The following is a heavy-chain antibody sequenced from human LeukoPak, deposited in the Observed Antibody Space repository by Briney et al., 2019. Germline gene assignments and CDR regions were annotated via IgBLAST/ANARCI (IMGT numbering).Heavy chain of an antibody. Sequence: GESPKISCKGSGYSFTSSWIGCVRQMPGKGLEWMGILYPGDSDTRYSPSFQGQVTISADKSISTAYLQWSSMMASDAAMYYCARAPHFYGSGSYYNEGAFDIWGQGTMVTVSS. CDR1: GYSFTSSW. J-gene: IGHJ3*02. V-gene: IGHV5-51*01. D-gene: IGHD3-10*01. CDR2: LYPGDSDT. CDR3: ARAPHFYGSGSYYNEGAFDI.